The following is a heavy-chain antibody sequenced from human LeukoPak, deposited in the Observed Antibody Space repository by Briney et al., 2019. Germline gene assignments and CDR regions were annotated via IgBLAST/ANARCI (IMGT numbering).Heavy chain of an antibody. Sequence: PSETLSLTCTVSGGSISSSSYYWGWIRQPPGKGLEWIGSIYYSGSTYYNPSLKSRVTISVDTSKNQFSLKLSSVTAADTAVYYCASLGGYCSSTSCYTFDYWGQGTLVTVSS. V-gene: IGHV4-39*01. CDR3: ASLGGYCSSTSCYTFDY. CDR1: GGSISSSSYY. D-gene: IGHD2-2*02. CDR2: IYYSGST. J-gene: IGHJ4*02.